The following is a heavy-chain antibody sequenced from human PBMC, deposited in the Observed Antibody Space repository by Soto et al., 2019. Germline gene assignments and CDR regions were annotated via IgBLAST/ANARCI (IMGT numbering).Heavy chain of an antibody. CDR1: SDSMNSGGYY. V-gene: IGHV4-31*03. D-gene: IGHD6-6*01. CDR3: ARRGGSSSGYYYYAMDV. Sequence: QVQLQESGPGLVKPSQTLSLTCSVSSDSMNSGGYYWSWIRQHPGKGLEWIGYIYSNGDTYYNPSLKRRVTRSVETSKNQFSLNLTSVTAADTAVYYCARRGGSSSGYYYYAMDVWGQGTTVTVSS. J-gene: IGHJ6*02. CDR2: IYSNGDT.